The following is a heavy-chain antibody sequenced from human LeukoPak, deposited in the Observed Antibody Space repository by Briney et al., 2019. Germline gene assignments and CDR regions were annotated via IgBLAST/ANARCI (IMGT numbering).Heavy chain of an antibody. V-gene: IGHV3-30*03. CDR1: GFTFRSYG. CDR2: ISYDGSNK. Sequence: GGSLRLSCAASGFTFRSYGMHWVRQAPGKGLEWVAVISYDGSNKYYADSVKGRFTISRDNSKNTLYLQMNSLRAEDTAVYYCARARGVVVIMYAFDIWGQGTMVTVSS. D-gene: IGHD3-22*01. J-gene: IGHJ3*02. CDR3: ARARGVVVIMYAFDI.